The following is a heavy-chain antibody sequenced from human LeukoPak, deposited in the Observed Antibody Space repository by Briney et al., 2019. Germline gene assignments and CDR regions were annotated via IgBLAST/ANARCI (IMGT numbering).Heavy chain of an antibody. CDR2: IKQDGSEK. Sequence: GSLILSCAASGFTFSNYWMSWVRQAPGKGLEWVANIKQDGSEKYYVDSVKGRFTISRDNAKNSLYLHMDSLRVEDTAVYYCATRVLRGQGTLVTVSS. CDR1: GFTFSNYW. CDR3: ATRVL. V-gene: IGHV3-7*01. D-gene: IGHD3-3*01. J-gene: IGHJ4*02.